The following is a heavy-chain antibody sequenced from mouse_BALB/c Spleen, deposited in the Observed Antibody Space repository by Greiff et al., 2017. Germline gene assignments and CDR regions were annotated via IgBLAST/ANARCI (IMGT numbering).Heavy chain of an antibody. V-gene: IGHV10-1*02. Sequence: EVKLVESGGGLVQPKGSLKLSCAASGFTFNTYAMNWVRQAPGKGLEWVARIRSKSNNYATYYADSVKDRFTISRDDSQSMLYLQMNNLKTEDTAMYYCVRQMGPHFDCWGQGTTLTVSS. D-gene: IGHD4-1*01. CDR3: VRQMGPHFDC. J-gene: IGHJ2*01. CDR1: GFTFNTYA. CDR2: IRSKSNNYAT.